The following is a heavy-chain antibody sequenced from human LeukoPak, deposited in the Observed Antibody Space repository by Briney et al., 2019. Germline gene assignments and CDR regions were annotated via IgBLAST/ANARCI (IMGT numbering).Heavy chain of an antibody. V-gene: IGHV3-74*01. CDR2: INSDGSIT. D-gene: IGHD3-10*01. J-gene: IGHJ6*02. Sequence: GGSLRLSCAASGFTFSRYWMHWVRQAPGMGLVWVSRINSDGSITTYADSVKGRFTISRDNAKNTLYLQMNSLRAEDTAVYYCARSFRRYGMDVWGQGTTVTVSS. CDR3: ARSFRRYGMDV. CDR1: GFTFSRYW.